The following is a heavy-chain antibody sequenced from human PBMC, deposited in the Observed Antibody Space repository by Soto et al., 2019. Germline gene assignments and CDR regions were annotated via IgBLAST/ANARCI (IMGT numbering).Heavy chain of an antibody. V-gene: IGHV2-5*02. CDR1: GFSLSTSGVG. CDR3: AHKAAPEVWGGRGDFDY. J-gene: IGHJ4*02. CDR2: IYWDDDK. Sequence: QITLKESGPTLVKPTQTLTLTCTFSGFSLSTSGVGVGWIRQPPGKALEWLALIYWDDDKRYSPSLKSRLTITKDTSKNQVVLTMTNMDPVDTATYYCAHKAAPEVWGGRGDFDYWGQGTLVTVSS. D-gene: IGHD3-16*01.